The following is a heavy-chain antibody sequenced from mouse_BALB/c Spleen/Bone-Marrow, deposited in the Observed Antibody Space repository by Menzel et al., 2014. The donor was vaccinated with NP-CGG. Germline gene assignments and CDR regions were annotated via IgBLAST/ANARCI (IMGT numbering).Heavy chain of an antibody. CDR2: INPSNGGT. V-gene: IGHV1S81*02. CDR1: GYTFTSYY. D-gene: IGHD2-14*01. J-gene: IGHJ2*01. CDR3: TRGRVRGFDY. Sequence: VQLQQSGAELVKPGASVKLSCKASGYTFTSYYMYWVKQRPGQGLEWIGEINPSNGGTNFNEKFKSKATLTVDKSSSTAYMQLSSLTSEDSAVYYCTRGRVRGFDYWGQGTTLTVSS.